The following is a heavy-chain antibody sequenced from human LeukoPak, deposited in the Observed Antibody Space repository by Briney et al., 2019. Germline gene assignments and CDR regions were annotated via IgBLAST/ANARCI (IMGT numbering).Heavy chain of an antibody. CDR1: GGSIGSYY. V-gene: IGHV4-4*09. D-gene: IGHD5-12*01. CDR3: ARLRGYSGYELDY. Sequence: PSETLSLTCTVSGGSIGSYYWSWIRQPPGKGLEWIGYIYTSGSTNYNPSLKSRVTISVDTSKNQFSLKLSSVTAADTAVYYCARLRGYSGYELDYWGQGTLVTVSS. J-gene: IGHJ4*02. CDR2: IYTSGST.